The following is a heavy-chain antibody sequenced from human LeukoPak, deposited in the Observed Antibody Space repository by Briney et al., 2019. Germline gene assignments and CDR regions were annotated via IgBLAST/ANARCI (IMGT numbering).Heavy chain of an antibody. CDR2: ISSSGSTI. CDR3: ARDTPSGSYRNFDY. CDR1: GFTFSDYY. V-gene: IGHV3-11*01. D-gene: IGHD1-26*01. Sequence: KPGGSLRLSCAASGFTFSDYYMSWIRQAPGKGLEWVSYISSSGSTIYYADSVKGRFTISRDNAKNSLYLQMNSLRAEDTAVYYCARDTPSGSYRNFDYWGQGTLVTVSS. J-gene: IGHJ4*02.